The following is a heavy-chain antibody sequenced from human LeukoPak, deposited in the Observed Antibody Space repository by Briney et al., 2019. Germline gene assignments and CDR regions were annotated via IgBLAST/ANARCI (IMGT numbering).Heavy chain of an antibody. CDR2: IYYSGST. Sequence: PSETLSLTCTVSGGSISSYYWSWIRQPPGKGLEWIGYIYYSGSTNYNPSLKSRVTISVDTSKNQFSLKLSSVTAADTAVYYCARASGFGFDYYYYYMDVWGKGTTVTISS. D-gene: IGHD6-19*01. J-gene: IGHJ6*03. V-gene: IGHV4-59*01. CDR1: GGSISSYY. CDR3: ARASGFGFDYYYYYMDV.